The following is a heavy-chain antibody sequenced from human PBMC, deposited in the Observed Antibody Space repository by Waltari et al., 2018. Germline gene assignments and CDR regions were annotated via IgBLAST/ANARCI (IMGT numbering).Heavy chain of an antibody. CDR1: GFPFSHYN. J-gene: IGHJ3*02. D-gene: IGHD3-10*01. V-gene: IGHV3-48*04. CDR3: AGTITIPAFDI. CDR2: ISTSSGTI. Sequence: EVQLVESGGDLVQPGGSLRLSCAASGFPFSHYNMIWVRQAPEKGLQWVSYISTSSGTIYYADSVKGRFTISRDNAKNSLYLQMNSLRAEDTAVYYCAGTITIPAFDIWGQGTMVTVSS.